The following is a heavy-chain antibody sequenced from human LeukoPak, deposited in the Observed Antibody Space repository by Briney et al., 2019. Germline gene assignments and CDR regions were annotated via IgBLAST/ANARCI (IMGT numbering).Heavy chain of an antibody. V-gene: IGHV3-7*01. Sequence: QPGGSLRLSCAASGFTFGSYWMSWVRQAPGKGLEWVANIKQDGSEKYYVDSVKGRFTISRDNAKNSLYLQMNSLRAEDTAVYYCAKISSSWYISDYWGQGTLVTVSS. CDR2: IKQDGSEK. J-gene: IGHJ4*02. D-gene: IGHD6-13*01. CDR3: AKISSSWYISDY. CDR1: GFTFGSYW.